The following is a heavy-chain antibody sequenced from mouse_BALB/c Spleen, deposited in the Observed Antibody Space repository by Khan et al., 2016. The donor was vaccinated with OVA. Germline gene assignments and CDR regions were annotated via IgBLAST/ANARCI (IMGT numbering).Heavy chain of an antibody. CDR2: IWAGGSK. CDR1: GFSLTDYA. J-gene: IGHJ4*01. V-gene: IGHV2-6-5*01. Sequence: QVQLKESGPGLVAPSQSLSITCTVSGFSLTDYAVSWIRQPPGKGLEWLGEIWAGGSKYYNLALKSRLSISKDNSKSQAFLKMNSLQTDDTAIYYCAKDPPYYAMDYWGQGTSVTVSS. CDR3: AKDPPYYAMDY.